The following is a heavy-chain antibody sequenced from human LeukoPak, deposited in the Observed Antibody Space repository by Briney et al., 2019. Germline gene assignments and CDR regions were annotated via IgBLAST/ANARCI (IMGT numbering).Heavy chain of an antibody. CDR1: GGSISSSSYY. J-gene: IGHJ3*02. CDR2: IYYSGST. V-gene: IGHV4-39*07. CDR3: ARVPRQYYYDSSGYFAFDI. D-gene: IGHD3-22*01. Sequence: PSETLSLTCTVSGGSISSSSYYWGWIRQPPGKGLEWIGSIYYSGSTNYNPSLKSRVTISVDKSKNQFSLKLSSVTAADTAVYYCARVPRQYYYDSSGYFAFDIWGQGTMVTVSS.